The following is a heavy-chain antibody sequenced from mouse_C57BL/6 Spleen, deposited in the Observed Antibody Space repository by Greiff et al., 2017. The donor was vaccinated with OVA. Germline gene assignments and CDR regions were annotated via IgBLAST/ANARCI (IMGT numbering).Heavy chain of an antibody. CDR3: AAGGLREFAY. CDR1: GYTFTDYN. Sequence: VQLQQSGPELVKPGASVKMSCKASGYTFTDYNMHWVKQSHGKSLEWIGYINPNNGGTSYNQKFKGKATLTVNKSSSTAYMELRSLTSEESAVYYCAAGGLREFAYWGQGTLVTVSA. CDR2: INPNNGGT. V-gene: IGHV1-22*01. D-gene: IGHD2-4*01. J-gene: IGHJ3*01.